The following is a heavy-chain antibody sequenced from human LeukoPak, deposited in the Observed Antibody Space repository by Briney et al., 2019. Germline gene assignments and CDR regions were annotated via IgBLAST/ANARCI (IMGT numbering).Heavy chain of an antibody. J-gene: IGHJ6*03. CDR2: ISYIGST. CDR1: GGYISNYY. CDR3: AGSYYYYMDV. Sequence: SETLSLTCTVSGGYISNYYWSWIRQPPGKGLEWIGYISYIGSTNYNPSLKSRVTISEDTSKNQFSLKLSSVTAADTAVYYCAGSYYYYMDVWGKGTTVTVSS. V-gene: IGHV4-59*01.